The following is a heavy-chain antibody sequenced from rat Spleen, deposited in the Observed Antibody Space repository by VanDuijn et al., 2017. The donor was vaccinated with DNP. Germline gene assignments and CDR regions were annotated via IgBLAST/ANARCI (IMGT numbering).Heavy chain of an antibody. CDR3: VRHQATPYFDY. V-gene: IGHV5-17*01. CDR2: ISYDGVRT. J-gene: IGHJ2*01. Sequence: EVQLVESGGDLVRPGRSLKLSCAASGFSFSDYAMAWVRQAPKKGLEWVATISYDGVRTYYRDSVQGRFTISRDNAKSTLYLQMDSLRSEDTATYYCVRHQATPYFDYWGQGVMVTVSS. CDR1: GFSFSDYA. D-gene: IGHD1-10*01.